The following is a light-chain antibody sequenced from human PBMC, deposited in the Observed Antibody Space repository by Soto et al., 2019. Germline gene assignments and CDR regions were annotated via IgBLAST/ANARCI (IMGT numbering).Light chain of an antibody. V-gene: IGLV8-61*01. CDR2: TTS. CDR3: AAWDGSLSGHV. Sequence: QTVVTQEPSFSVSPGGTVTLTCGLTSGSVSTNHFPSWYQQTPGQPPRTLIYTTSTRSSGVPDRFSGSKSGTSASLAISGLRSDDEADYYCAAWDGSLSGHVFGTGTKLTVL. CDR1: SGSVSTNHF. J-gene: IGLJ1*01.